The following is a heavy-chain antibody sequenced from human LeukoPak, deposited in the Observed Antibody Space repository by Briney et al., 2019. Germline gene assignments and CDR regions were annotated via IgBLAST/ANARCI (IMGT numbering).Heavy chain of an antibody. CDR3: AVPEGYSSSSFDY. D-gene: IGHD6-6*01. CDR2: FDPEDGET. Sequence: ASVKVSCKVSGYTLTELSMHWVRQAPGKGLEWMGGFDPEDGETIYAQKFQGRVTMTEDTSTDTAYMEPSSLRSEDTAVYYCAVPEGYSSSSFDYWGQGTLVTVSS. J-gene: IGHJ4*02. V-gene: IGHV1-24*01. CDR1: GYTLTELS.